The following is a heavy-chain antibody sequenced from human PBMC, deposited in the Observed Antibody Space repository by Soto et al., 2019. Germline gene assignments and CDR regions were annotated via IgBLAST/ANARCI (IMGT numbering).Heavy chain of an antibody. CDR2: IKSYADGGTT. Sequence: EVQLVESGGGLVKPGGSLRLSCAASGFTFTNAWMNWVRQAPGKGLEWVGRIKSYADGGTTDYAAAVKGRCSISRDDSKNTLYLQLSSLKTEDTAVYYCTTDWWSVYYDDSPGYQEAFDIWGQGTMVTVSS. D-gene: IGHD3-22*01. CDR3: TTDWWSVYYDDSPGYQEAFDI. J-gene: IGHJ3*02. V-gene: IGHV3-15*01. CDR1: GFTFTNAW.